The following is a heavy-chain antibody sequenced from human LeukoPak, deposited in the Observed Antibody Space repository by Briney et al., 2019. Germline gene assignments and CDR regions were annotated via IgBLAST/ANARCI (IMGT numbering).Heavy chain of an antibody. CDR1: EFAFSVYT. CDR3: ARETYNDFWSGLNWFDP. V-gene: IGHV3-21*01. Sequence: GGSLRLSCTASEFAFSVYTMNWVRQAPGKGLEWVSSISPSSSSIYYADSVRGRFTVSRDNAKKSLSLQMNSLRVEDTAIYYCARETYNDFWSGLNWFDPWGQGTLVTVSS. CDR2: ISPSSSSI. D-gene: IGHD3-3*01. J-gene: IGHJ5*02.